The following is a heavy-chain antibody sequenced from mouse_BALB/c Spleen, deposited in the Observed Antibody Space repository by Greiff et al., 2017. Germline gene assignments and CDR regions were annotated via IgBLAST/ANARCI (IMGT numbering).Heavy chain of an antibody. Sequence: QVQLKQSGAELVRPGTSVKISCKASGYAFTNYWLGWVKQRPGHGLEWIGDIYPGSGNTYYNEKFKGKATLTADKSSSTAYMQLSSLTSEDSAVYFCARNGYYYAMDYWGQGTSVTVSS. CDR2: IYPGSGNT. D-gene: IGHD2-2*01. CDR1: GYAFTNYW. CDR3: ARNGYYYAMDY. V-gene: IGHV1-63*01. J-gene: IGHJ4*01.